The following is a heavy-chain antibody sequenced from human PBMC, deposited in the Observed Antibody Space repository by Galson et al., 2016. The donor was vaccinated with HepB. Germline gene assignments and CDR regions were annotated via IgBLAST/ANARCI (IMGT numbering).Heavy chain of an antibody. Sequence: SLRLSCAASGFVVTRKFTTWVRQAPGKGPEWVASISHDGRDQRYVDSVKGRFTISRDKARNSLYLQMNSLRVDDTAVYYCAQYGGLADSWGQGTLVTVSS. CDR2: ISHDGRDQ. V-gene: IGHV3-7*01. CDR3: AQYGGLADS. J-gene: IGHJ4*02. CDR1: GFVVTRKF. D-gene: IGHD3-16*01.